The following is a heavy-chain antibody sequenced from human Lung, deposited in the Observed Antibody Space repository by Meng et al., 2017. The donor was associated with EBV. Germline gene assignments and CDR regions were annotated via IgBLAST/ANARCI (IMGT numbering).Heavy chain of an antibody. Sequence: QLTLLQSGAEVEKSWASGKVSCKASGSTFTRYPMNWVRQDPRKGLEWMGWISTNTGNQTYAQGFTGRFVFSVDTSVRTAYLQISSLKAEDTAVYYCGTLKYTSGFYGPAYWGQGALVTVSS. CDR1: GSTFTRYP. D-gene: IGHD6-19*01. CDR3: GTLKYTSGFYGPAY. CDR2: ISTNTGNQ. J-gene: IGHJ4*02. V-gene: IGHV7-4-1*02.